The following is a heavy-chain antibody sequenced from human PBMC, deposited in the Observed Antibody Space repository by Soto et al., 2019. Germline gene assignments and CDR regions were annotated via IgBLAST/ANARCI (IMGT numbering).Heavy chain of an antibody. V-gene: IGHV4-59*01. J-gene: IGHJ4*02. Sequence: TLSLTCTVSGDSISSFYWTWIRQPPGKGLEWVGYIFSSGSTNYNPSLKSRVTISVDTSENQFSLKLTSVTAADTAVYYCARVGYCSSTPCWPIGYFEYWGQGTLVTVSS. CDR3: ARVGYCSSTPCWPIGYFEY. D-gene: IGHD2-2*01. CDR1: GDSISSFY. CDR2: IFSSGST.